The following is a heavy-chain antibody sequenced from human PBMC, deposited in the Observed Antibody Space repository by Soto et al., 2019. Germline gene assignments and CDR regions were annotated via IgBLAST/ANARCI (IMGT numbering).Heavy chain of an antibody. CDR3: ARDDSYYDFWSGYFGMDV. D-gene: IGHD3-3*01. CDR2: IYTSGST. CDR1: GGSISSYY. Sequence: QVQLQESGPGLVKPSETLSLTCTVSGGSISSYYWSWIRQPAGKGLEWIGRIYTSGSTNYNPSLKSRVTMSVDTAKNQFSLKLSSVTAADTAVYYCARDDSYYDFWSGYFGMDVWGQGTTVTVSS. J-gene: IGHJ6*02. V-gene: IGHV4-4*07.